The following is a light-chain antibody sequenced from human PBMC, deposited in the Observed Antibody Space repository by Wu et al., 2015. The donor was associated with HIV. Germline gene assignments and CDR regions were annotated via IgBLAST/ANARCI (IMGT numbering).Light chain of an antibody. Sequence: IEMTQSPPSLSAPVGDSVSIVCRASQGIKKNLGWYQEKMGKAPKLLIFAASSSQSGVPSKFVGGGSGTEFTLTINNLQPEDVATYYCLQDYSFPYTFGQGTKV. CDR2: AAS. CDR3: LQDYSFPYT. V-gene: IGKV1-6*02. J-gene: IGKJ2*01. CDR1: QGIKKN.